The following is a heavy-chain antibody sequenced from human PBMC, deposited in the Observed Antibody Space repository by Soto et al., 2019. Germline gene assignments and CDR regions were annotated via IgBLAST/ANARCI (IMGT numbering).Heavy chain of an antibody. CDR3: ARGVDYDILTGYYPLVY. CDR2: IYYSGST. D-gene: IGHD3-9*01. V-gene: IGHV4-31*03. CDR1: GGSISSGGYY. J-gene: IGHJ4*02. Sequence: SETLSLTCTVSGGSISSGGYYWSWIRQHPGKGLEWIGYIYYSGSTYYNPSLKSRVTISVDTSKNQFSLKLSSVTAADTAVYYCARGVDYDILTGYYPLVYWGQGTLVTVSS.